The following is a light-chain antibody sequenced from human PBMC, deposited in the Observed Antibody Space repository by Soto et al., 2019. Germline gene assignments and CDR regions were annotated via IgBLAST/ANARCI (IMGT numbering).Light chain of an antibody. CDR1: SSNIGSNT. Sequence: QSVLTQPLSVSASPGQRVTISCSGGSSNIGSNTVAWYQHLPGTAPPRLIFTAGQRPSGVPNRFSGSKSGNTASLTVSGLQAGDEADYYCSSYAGTNNLVFGGGTKVTVL. CDR3: SSYAGTNNLV. J-gene: IGLJ2*01. V-gene: IGLV1-44*01. CDR2: TAG.